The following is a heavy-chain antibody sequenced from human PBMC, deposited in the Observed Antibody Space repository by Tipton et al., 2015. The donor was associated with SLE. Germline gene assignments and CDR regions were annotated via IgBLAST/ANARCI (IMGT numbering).Heavy chain of an antibody. D-gene: IGHD1-26*01. J-gene: IGHJ5*02. CDR3: ARDRTVGAPRWFDP. CDR1: GGSISSSSYY. Sequence: TCTVSGGSISSSSYYWGWIRQPPGKGLEWIGSIYYSGSTYYNPSLKSRVTISVDTSKNQFSLKLSSVTAADTAVYYCARDRTVGAPRWFDPWGQGTLVTVSP. V-gene: IGHV4-39*07. CDR2: IYYSGST.